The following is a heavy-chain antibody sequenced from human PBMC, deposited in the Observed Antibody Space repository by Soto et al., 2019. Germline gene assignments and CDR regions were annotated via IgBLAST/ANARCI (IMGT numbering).Heavy chain of an antibody. J-gene: IGHJ4*02. CDR2: IRSDGGST. CDR1: GFTFSSYW. Sequence: GGSLRLSCAASGFTFSSYWMHWVRQAPGKGLVWVSRIRSDGGSTTYADSVKGRFTISRDNAKNTLYLQMNSLRAEDTAVYYCAKDSIGDHYDYIWGSYRPLDYWGQGTLVTVSS. V-gene: IGHV3-74*01. CDR3: AKDSIGDHYDYIWGSYRPLDY. D-gene: IGHD3-16*02.